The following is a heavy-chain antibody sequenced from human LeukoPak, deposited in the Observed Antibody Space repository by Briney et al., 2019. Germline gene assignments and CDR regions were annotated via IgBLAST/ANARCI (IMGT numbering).Heavy chain of an antibody. D-gene: IGHD1-14*01. CDR3: VRIPNNAGFPNWFDP. V-gene: IGHV3-43*02. J-gene: IGHJ5*02. CDR1: GFTFDDYA. CDR2: ISGDGGST. Sequence: GGSLRLSCAASGFTFDDYAMHWVRQAPGKGLEWVSLISGDGGSTYYADSVKGRFTISRDNAKNSLYLQMNSLRAEDTAVYYCVRIPNNAGFPNWFDPWGQGTLVTVSS.